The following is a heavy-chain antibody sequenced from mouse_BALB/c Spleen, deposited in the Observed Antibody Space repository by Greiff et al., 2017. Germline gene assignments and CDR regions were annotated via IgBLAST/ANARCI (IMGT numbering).Heavy chain of an antibody. CDR3: ARSFYRYDVYFDY. D-gene: IGHD2-14*01. Sequence: EVQLVESGGGLVQPGGSRKLSCAASGFTFSSFGMHWVRQAPEKGLEWVAYISSGSSTIYYADTVKGRFTISRDNPKNTLFLQMTSLRSEDTAMYYCARSFYRYDVYFDYWGQGTTLTVSS. CDR1: GFTFSSFG. J-gene: IGHJ2*01. CDR2: ISSGSSTI. V-gene: IGHV5-17*02.